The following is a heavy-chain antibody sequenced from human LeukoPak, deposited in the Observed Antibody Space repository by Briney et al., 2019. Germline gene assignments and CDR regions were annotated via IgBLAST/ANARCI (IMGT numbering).Heavy chain of an antibody. D-gene: IGHD6-19*01. CDR2: IRYDGNIK. J-gene: IGHJ4*02. CDR3: ARDGLGLFDY. V-gene: IGHV3-30*02. Sequence: GGSLRLSCVASGFTFSSYGMHWVRQAPGRGLEWVAFIRYDGNIKYYADSVKGRFTISRDNAKNSLYLQMNRLGAEDTAVYYCARDGLGLFDYWGQGTLVTVSS. CDR1: GFTFSSYG.